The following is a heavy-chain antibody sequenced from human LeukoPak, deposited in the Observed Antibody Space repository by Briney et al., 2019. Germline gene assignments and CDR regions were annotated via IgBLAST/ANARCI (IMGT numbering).Heavy chain of an antibody. Sequence: PGGSLRLSCAASGFTFSSYGMNWVRQAPGKGLEWVSSISSSSSYIYYADSVKGRFTISRDNAKNSLYLQMNSLRAEDTAVYYCARGRVVGATTADAFDIWGQGTMVTVSS. CDR1: GFTFSSYG. J-gene: IGHJ3*02. D-gene: IGHD1-26*01. CDR2: ISSSSSYI. CDR3: ARGRVVGATTADAFDI. V-gene: IGHV3-21*01.